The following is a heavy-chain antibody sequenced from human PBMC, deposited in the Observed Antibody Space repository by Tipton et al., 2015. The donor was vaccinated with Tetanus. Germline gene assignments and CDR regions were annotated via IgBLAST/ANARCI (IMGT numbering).Heavy chain of an antibody. J-gene: IGHJ6*02. Sequence: TLSLTCAVYGGSFSGYYWGWIRQPPGKGLEWIGEINHSGSTNYNPSLKSRVTISVDTSKNQFSLKLSSVTAADTAVYYCARAEVNFTTAPPGYYNVYYYGGMDVWGQGTSVTVSS. V-gene: IGHV4-34*01. D-gene: IGHD3-9*01. CDR2: INHSGST. CDR1: GGSFSGYY. CDR3: ARAEVNFTTAPPGYYNVYYYGGMDV.